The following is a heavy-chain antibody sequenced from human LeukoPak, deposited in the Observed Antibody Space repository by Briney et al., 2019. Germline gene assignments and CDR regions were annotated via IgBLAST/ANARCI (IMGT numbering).Heavy chain of an antibody. Sequence: PGWSVTLSCACSGRTFISYAMSWVRQATGEGLEWVSAISGSGGSTYYAEPVKGRFTISRDNSKNTLYLQMNSLRAEDTAVYYCAKAGSYGPYNWSDPWGQGTLVTVSS. CDR2: ISGSGGST. V-gene: IGHV3-23*01. D-gene: IGHD1-26*01. CDR1: GRTFISYA. J-gene: IGHJ5*02. CDR3: AKAGSYGPYNWSDP.